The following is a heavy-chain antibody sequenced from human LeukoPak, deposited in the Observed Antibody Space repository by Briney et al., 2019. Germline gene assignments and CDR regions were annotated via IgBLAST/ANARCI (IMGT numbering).Heavy chain of an antibody. J-gene: IGHJ4*02. CDR2: VTSDRRWT. V-gene: IGHV3-23*01. CDR3: AKGTSWFGED. CDR1: GFTFSTYA. D-gene: IGHD3-10*01. Sequence: PGGSLRLSCAASGFTFSTYAMTWVRQAPGKGLEWVAAVTSDRRWTNYADSVKGRFTVSRDNSKDTLFMQMSSLRAEDTAVYYCAKGTSWFGEDWGLGTLVTVSS.